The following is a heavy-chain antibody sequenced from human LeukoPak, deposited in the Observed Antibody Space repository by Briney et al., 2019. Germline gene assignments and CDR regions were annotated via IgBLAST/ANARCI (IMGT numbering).Heavy chain of an antibody. D-gene: IGHD3-3*01. V-gene: IGHV3-30*18. CDR2: ISYDGSNI. CDR1: GFTFSAYG. Sequence: PGGSLRLSCAASGFTFSAYGMHWVRQAPGKGLEWVAVISYDGSNIYYVDSVKGRFTISRDNSKNTLFLQMNSLRAEDTALYYCAKKTPGGVWSGPDYWGHGTLVTVSS. J-gene: IGHJ4*01. CDR3: AKKTPGGVWSGPDY.